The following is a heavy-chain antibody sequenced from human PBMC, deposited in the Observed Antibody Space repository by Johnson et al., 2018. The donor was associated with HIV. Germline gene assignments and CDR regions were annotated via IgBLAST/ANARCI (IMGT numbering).Heavy chain of an antibody. CDR1: GFTFSSYW. CDR2: IKQDGSEK. J-gene: IGHJ3*01. V-gene: IGHV3-7*03. Sequence: VQLVESGGGLVQPGGSLRLSCAASGFTFSSYWMSWVRQAPGKGLEWVANIKQDGSEKYYVDSVKGRFTISRDNAKNSLYLQMNSLRAEDTALYYCARGPTMRYCTNGVCYIGAFDLWGQGTMVTVSS. D-gene: IGHD2-8*01. CDR3: ARGPTMRYCTNGVCYIGAFDL.